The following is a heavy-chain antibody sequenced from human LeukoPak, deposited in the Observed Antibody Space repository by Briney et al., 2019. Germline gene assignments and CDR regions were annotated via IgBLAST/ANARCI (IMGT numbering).Heavy chain of an antibody. J-gene: IGHJ6*03. Sequence: KPSEPLSLTCTVSGGSISSYYWSWIRQPAGKGLEWVGRIYTSGSTNYNPSLKSRVTMSVDTSKNQFSLKLSSVTAADTAVYYCARSLRAAAGHYYYMDVWGKGTTVTVSS. CDR3: ARSLRAAAGHYYYMDV. D-gene: IGHD6-13*01. CDR1: GGSISSYY. V-gene: IGHV4-4*07. CDR2: IYTSGST.